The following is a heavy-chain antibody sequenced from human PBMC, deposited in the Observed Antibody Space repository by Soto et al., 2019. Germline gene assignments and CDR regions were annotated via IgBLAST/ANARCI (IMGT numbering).Heavy chain of an antibody. V-gene: IGHV3-23*01. CDR3: AKELGEPSWGRFDP. D-gene: IGHD7-27*01. Sequence: EVQLLESGGHLVQPGGSLRLSCAASGFTFSSYAMSWVRQAPGKGLEWVSALNGRGTTTYYADSVKGRFTISRDISKNTLYIQMHSLRVEDAAVYYWAKELGEPSWGRFDPWGQGTQVSVSS. CDR2: LNGRGTTT. CDR1: GFTFSSYA. J-gene: IGHJ5*02.